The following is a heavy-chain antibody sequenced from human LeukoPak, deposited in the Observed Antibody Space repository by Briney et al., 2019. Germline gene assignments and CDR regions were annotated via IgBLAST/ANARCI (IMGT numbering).Heavy chain of an antibody. Sequence: GPLRLSCVASGFTFSENWMHWVRQAPGKGLAWVSHINRDGGLTNYADSVKGRFTISRDNARNTVYLQMSSLRVEDTAIYFCAREEHRLAEAGTSAFDLGGQGTLVTVSP. D-gene: IGHD6-13*01. V-gene: IGHV3-74*01. CDR1: GFTFSENW. CDR2: INRDGGLT. CDR3: AREEHRLAEAGTSAFDL. J-gene: IGHJ3*01.